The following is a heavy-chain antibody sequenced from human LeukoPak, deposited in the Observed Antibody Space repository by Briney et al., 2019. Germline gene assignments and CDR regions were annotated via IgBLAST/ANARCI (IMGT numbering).Heavy chain of an antibody. Sequence: GTSLRLSYAASGFIFDDYSMRCVRLDPGKGLEWVSGISWNSGSIGYAHSVKGRFTISRDNAKNSLYLQMNSLRAKDTALYYCASSSSSDYYYYGMDVWGQGTTVTVTS. CDR2: ISWNSGSI. J-gene: IGHJ6*02. CDR3: ASSSSSDYYYYGMDV. D-gene: IGHD6-6*01. CDR1: GFIFDDYS. V-gene: IGHV3-9*01.